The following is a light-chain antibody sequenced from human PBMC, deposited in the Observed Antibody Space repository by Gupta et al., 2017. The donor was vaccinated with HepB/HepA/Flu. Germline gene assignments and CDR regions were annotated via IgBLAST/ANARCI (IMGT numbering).Light chain of an antibody. V-gene: IGKV1-5*03. J-gene: IGKJ1*01. CDR2: EAS. CDR3: TKYNSYIS. CDR1: QSISTW. Sequence: IEMTQSSSTLSASVGDRVSIPCRASQSISTWLAWYQQKPGKAPKVLSYEASRLEGGVSLRFSDSVSGTVFTVDIAGRQFNDFATNHCTKYNSYISVGEGTKVEIK.